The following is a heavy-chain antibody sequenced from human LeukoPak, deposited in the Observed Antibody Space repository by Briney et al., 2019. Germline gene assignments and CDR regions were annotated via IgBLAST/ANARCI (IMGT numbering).Heavy chain of an antibody. CDR1: GFTFSNYA. J-gene: IGHJ4*02. D-gene: IGHD2-2*01. CDR3: AKDRRYCSSTSCYGDFDY. Sequence: QPGGSLRPSCAASGFTFSNYAMNWVRQAPGKGLEWVSGVSGSGGSTYYADSVKGRFTISRDNSKNTLYLQMDSLRAEDTAVYYCAKDRRYCSSTSCYGDFDYWGQGTLATVSS. V-gene: IGHV3-23*01. CDR2: VSGSGGST.